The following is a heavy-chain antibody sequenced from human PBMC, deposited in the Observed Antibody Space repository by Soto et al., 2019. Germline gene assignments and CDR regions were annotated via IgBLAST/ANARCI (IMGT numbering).Heavy chain of an antibody. CDR3: ARDSVPATLGEYFQH. CDR1: RFTFSDYG. D-gene: IGHD6-6*01. V-gene: IGHV3-33*01. CDR2: IWYDGTNK. J-gene: IGHJ1*01. Sequence: GGSLRLSCAASRFTFSDYGMHWVRQTPGKGLEWLAFIWYDGTNKYYGEAVKGRSTISRDNAKNTLSLQMNSLRAEDTAVYYCARDSVPATLGEYFQHWGQGTLVTVSS.